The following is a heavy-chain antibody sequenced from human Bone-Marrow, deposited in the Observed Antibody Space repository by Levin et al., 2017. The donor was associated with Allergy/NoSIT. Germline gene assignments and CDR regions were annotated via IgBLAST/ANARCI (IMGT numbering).Heavy chain of an antibody. CDR2: IYYSGST. J-gene: IGHJ3*02. V-gene: IGHV4-39*01. Sequence: PSETLSLTCTVSGGSISSSSYYWGWIRQPPGKGLEWIGSIYYSGSTYYNPPLKSRVTISVDTSKNQFSLKLSSVTAADTAVYYCARLAATGAFDIWGQGTMVTVSS. CDR1: GGSISSSSYY. CDR3: ARLAATGAFDI. D-gene: IGHD6-25*01.